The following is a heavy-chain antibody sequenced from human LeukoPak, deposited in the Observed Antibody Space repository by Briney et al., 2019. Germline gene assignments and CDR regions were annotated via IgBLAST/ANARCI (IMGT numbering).Heavy chain of an antibody. CDR3: AREALRDGYSIDY. CDR1: GGSFSGYY. Sequence: SETLSLTCAVYGGSFSGYYWSWIRQPPGKGLEWIGEINHSGSTNYNPSLKSRVTISVDTSKNQFSLKLSSVTAADTVVYYCAREALRDGYSIDYWGQGTLVTVSS. V-gene: IGHV4-34*01. D-gene: IGHD5-24*01. J-gene: IGHJ4*02. CDR2: INHSGST.